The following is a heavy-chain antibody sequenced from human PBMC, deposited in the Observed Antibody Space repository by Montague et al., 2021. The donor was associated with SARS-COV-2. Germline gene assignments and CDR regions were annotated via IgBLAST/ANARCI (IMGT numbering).Heavy chain of an antibody. Sequence: SETLSLTCSVSGDSFTYFYWSWIRRSPGKGLEWIGYISPTGSTNYNPSFKSRFTISVDTSENQFSLKVTSVTAADTAVYYCARKVVLADYFDFWGHGTLVTVSS. D-gene: IGHD2-15*01. CDR3: ARKVVLADYFDF. J-gene: IGHJ4*01. CDR2: ISPTGST. CDR1: GDSFTYFY. V-gene: IGHV4-59*01.